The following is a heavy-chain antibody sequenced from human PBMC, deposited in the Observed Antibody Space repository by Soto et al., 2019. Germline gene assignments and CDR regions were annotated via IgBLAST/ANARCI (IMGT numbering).Heavy chain of an antibody. V-gene: IGHV1-69*10. Sequence: GASGKVCCKSSGGTFSSYAISWVRQAPGQGLEWMGGVIPVFGLATYAQKVQGRVTITADKSTNTAYMEVSSLRSEDTAVYYCARGKSYYGSGKGIYDYYSLDVWGQGTTVTVSS. D-gene: IGHD3-10*01. J-gene: IGHJ6*02. CDR2: VIPVFGLA. CDR3: ARGKSYYGSGKGIYDYYSLDV. CDR1: GGTFSSYA.